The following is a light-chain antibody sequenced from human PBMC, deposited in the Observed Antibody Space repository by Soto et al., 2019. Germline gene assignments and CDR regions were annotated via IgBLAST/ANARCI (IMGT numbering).Light chain of an antibody. V-gene: IGLV2-8*01. J-gene: IGLJ2*01. CDR2: EVS. CDR3: SSYAGSNNVV. CDR1: SNDVGGYNY. Sequence: QSVLTQPPSASGSPGQSVTISCTGTSNDVGGYNYVSWYQQHPGKAPKLMIYEVSKRPSGVPDRFSGSKSGNTASLTVSGLQVEDEADYYCSSYAGSNNVVFGGGTKVTVL.